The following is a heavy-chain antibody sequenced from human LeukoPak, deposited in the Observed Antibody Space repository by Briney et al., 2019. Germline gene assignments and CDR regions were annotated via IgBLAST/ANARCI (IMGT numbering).Heavy chain of an antibody. V-gene: IGHV1-69*13. CDR1: GGTFSSYA. CDR3: ARVERYYGSGSYYYYFDY. CDR2: IIPIFGTA. D-gene: IGHD3-10*01. Sequence: SVKVSCKASGGTFSSYAISWVRQAPGQGLEWMGGIIPIFGTANYAQKFQGRVTITADESTSTAYMELSSLRSEDTAVYYCARVERYYGSGSYYYYFDYWGQGTLVTVSS. J-gene: IGHJ4*02.